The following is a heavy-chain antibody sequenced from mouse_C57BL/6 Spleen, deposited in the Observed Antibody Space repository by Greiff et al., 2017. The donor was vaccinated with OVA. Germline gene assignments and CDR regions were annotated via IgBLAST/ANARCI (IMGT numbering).Heavy chain of an antibody. CDR2: IDPPDSYT. J-gene: IGHJ1*03. CDR3: AREGYFDV. Sequence: QFQLQQPEAELVKPGASVKLSCKASGYTFTSYWMQWVKQRPGQGLEWIGEIDPPDSYTNYNQKFKGKATLTVDTSSSTAYMQLSSLTSEDSAVYYCAREGYFDVWGTGTTVTVSS. V-gene: IGHV1-50*01. CDR1: GYTFTSYW.